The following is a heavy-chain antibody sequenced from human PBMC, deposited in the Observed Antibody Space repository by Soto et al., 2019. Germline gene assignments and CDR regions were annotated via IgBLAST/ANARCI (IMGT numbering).Heavy chain of an antibody. CDR2: IYPGDSDT. J-gene: IGHJ6*02. CDR3: ARFSSSSGVYYYYGMDV. Sequence: PGESLKISCKGSRYSFTSYWIGWVRQMLGKGLEWMGIIYPGDSDTRYSPSFQGQVTISADKSISTAYLQWSSLKASDTAMYYCARFSSSSGVYYYYGMDVWGQGTTVTVSS. D-gene: IGHD6-6*01. CDR1: RYSFTSYW. V-gene: IGHV5-51*01.